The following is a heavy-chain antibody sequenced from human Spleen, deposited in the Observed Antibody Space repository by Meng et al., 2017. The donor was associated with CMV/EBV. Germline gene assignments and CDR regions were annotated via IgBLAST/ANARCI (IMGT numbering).Heavy chain of an antibody. CDR3: ARRWIGGTTYDY. Sequence: CTASGGTLNSFGFTWVRQSPGQTVEWMGAIIPMPGRANYAQKFQDRVTMTADKSTSTVYLELSGLRSEDTAVYYCARRWIGGTTYDYWGQGTLVTVSS. CDR1: GGTLNSFG. CDR2: IIPMPGRA. D-gene: IGHD1-7*01. J-gene: IGHJ4*02. V-gene: IGHV1-69*10.